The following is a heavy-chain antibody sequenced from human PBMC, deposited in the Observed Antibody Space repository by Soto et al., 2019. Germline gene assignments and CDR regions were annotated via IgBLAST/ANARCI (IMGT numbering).Heavy chain of an antibody. Sequence: GESLKISCXGSGYSFTSYCISWVRQVPGKGLEWMGRIDPSDSYTNYSPSFQGHVTISSDKSISTANLQWSSLKASDTAMDYGAMQSGSIPDGGWMGYDFYGMDVWGQGTTVTVSS. D-gene: IGHD3-3*01. CDR2: IDPSDSYT. J-gene: IGHJ6*02. CDR1: GYSFTSYC. V-gene: IGHV5-10-1*01. CDR3: AMQSGSIPDGGWMGYDFYGMDV.